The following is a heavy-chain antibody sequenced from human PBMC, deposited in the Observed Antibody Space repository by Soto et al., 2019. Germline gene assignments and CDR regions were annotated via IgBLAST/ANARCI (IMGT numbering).Heavy chain of an antibody. CDR2: IYYSGST. D-gene: IGHD3-22*01. Sequence: ETLSLTCAVSGGSVSNSSFYWSWIRQPPGERLEWIGNIYYSGSTNYNPSLKSRVTISVHTSKNQFSLKLTSVTAADTAVYYCARVRSSCYYGLLDYWGQGTLVTVSS. V-gene: IGHV4-61*01. CDR3: ARVRSSCYYGLLDY. CDR1: GGSVSNSSFY. J-gene: IGHJ4*02.